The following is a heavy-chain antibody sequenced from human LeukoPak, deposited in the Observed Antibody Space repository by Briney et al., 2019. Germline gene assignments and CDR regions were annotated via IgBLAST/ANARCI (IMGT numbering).Heavy chain of an antibody. CDR3: TRDEYGGGSNFFDY. J-gene: IGHJ4*02. Sequence: GRSLRLSCTASGFNFGDYAMSWFRQAPEKGLEGVGFITNKAFGGTEYAASVKGRFTISRDDSRSIAYLQMDNLRTEDTGVYYCTRDEYGGGSNFFDYWGQGTLVTVST. CDR2: ITNKAFGGT. CDR1: GFNFGDYA. D-gene: IGHD4-23*01. V-gene: IGHV3-49*03.